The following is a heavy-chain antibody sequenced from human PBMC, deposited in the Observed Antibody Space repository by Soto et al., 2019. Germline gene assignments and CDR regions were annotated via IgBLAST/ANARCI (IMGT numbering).Heavy chain of an antibody. V-gene: IGHV3-23*01. Sequence: EAQLLESGGGLVQPGGSLRLSCAASGFTFSTYPMSWVRQAPGKGLEWVSGIRGSGISTYYTDSVKGRFTISRDNSKNTVFLQMNSLRDEDTAVYYCVKPQVITASYYYYDMDVWGQGTTVTVSS. CDR3: VKPQVITASYYYYDMDV. CDR2: IRGSGIST. CDR1: GFTFSTYP. J-gene: IGHJ6*02. D-gene: IGHD4-4*01.